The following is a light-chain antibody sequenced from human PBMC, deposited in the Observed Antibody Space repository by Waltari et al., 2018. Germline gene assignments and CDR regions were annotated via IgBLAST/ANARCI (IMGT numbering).Light chain of an antibody. CDR2: DDN. CDR3: QSFDSSLNGWV. V-gene: IGLV1-40*01. J-gene: IGLJ3*02. CDR1: SSNIGSGFR. Sequence: QSVLTQPPSVSGAPGQRVTISCTGTSSNIGSGFRVHWYQHLQGTAPQLLICDDNNRPSGVPDRFSGSKSDTSASLAITGLQAEDEADYYCQSFDSSLNGWVFGGGTK.